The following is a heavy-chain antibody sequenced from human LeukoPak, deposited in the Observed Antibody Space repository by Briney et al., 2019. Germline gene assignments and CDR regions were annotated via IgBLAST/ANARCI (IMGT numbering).Heavy chain of an antibody. CDR1: GFTFTDYS. Sequence: GGSLRLSCAPSGFTFTDYSMSWVRQAPGKGLEWVASISTVSTYTFYSDSVKGRFTISRDNRKNTLYLQMSSLSAEDTAVYYCVRDGSGFYYYYYMDVWGRGTAVTVSS. CDR3: VRDGSGFYYYYYMDV. D-gene: IGHD6-25*01. J-gene: IGHJ6*03. V-gene: IGHV3-21*01. CDR2: ISTVSTYT.